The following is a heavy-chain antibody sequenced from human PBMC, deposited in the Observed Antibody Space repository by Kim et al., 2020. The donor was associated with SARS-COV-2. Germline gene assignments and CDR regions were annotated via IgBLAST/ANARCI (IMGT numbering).Heavy chain of an antibody. Sequence: RRVTISVDTSKNQFSLKLSSVTAADTAGYYCARGGYSSGWSTGPGDYFDYWGQGTLVTVSS. CDR3: ARGGYSSGWSTGPGDYFDY. D-gene: IGHD6-19*01. J-gene: IGHJ4*02. V-gene: IGHV4-34*01.